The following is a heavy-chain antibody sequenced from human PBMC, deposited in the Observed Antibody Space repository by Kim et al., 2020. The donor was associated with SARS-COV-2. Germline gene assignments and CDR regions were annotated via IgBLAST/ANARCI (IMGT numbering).Heavy chain of an antibody. Sequence: CNPPLKRRVTISVNKSKNPVALKLSSVTAADTAVYYCARGGGYAIIHFDYWGQGTLVTVSS. V-gene: IGHV4-59*09. D-gene: IGHD2-8*01. CDR3: ARGGGYAIIHFDY. J-gene: IGHJ4*02.